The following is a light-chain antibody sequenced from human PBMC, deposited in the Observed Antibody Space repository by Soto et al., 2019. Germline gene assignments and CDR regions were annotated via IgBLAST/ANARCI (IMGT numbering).Light chain of an antibody. CDR2: DAS. CDR1: QSISSW. Sequence: IQMTQSPSTLSASVGDRVTITCRASQSISSWLAWYQQKPGKAPKLLIYDASSLESGVPSRFSGSGSGTEFTLTISSLQPDDFATYYCQQYNNWPVTFGQGTRWIS. CDR3: QQYNNWPVT. J-gene: IGKJ1*01. V-gene: IGKV1-5*01.